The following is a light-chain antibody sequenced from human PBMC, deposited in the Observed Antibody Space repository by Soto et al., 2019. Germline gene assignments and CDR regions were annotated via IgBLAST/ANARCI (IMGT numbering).Light chain of an antibody. J-gene: IGKJ1*01. CDR3: QDYGSSAWT. CDR2: GAT. V-gene: IGKV3-20*01. Sequence: EIVLTQSPGTLSLSPGERATLSCRASQTVSGSFLAWYQQKAGQAPRLLIYGATNRATGIPERFSGSGSGTDFTLTISTLEPEDFAVYYCQDYGSSAWTFGQGTKVEIK. CDR1: QTVSGSF.